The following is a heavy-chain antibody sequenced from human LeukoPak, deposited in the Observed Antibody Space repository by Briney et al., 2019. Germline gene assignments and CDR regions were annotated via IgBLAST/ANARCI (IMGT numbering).Heavy chain of an antibody. D-gene: IGHD6-19*01. CDR2: ISYDGSNK. J-gene: IGHJ4*02. CDR1: GFTFSSYA. CDR3: AKDLAVESYFDY. Sequence: GGSLRLSCAASGFTFSSYAMHWVRQAPGKGLEWVAVISYDGSNKYYADSVKGRFTISRDNSKNTLYLQMNSLRAEDTAVYYCAKDLAVESYFDYWGQGTLVTVSS. V-gene: IGHV3-30*04.